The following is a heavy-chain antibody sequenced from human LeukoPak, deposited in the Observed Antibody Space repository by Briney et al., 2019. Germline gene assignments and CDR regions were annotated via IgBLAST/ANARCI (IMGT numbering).Heavy chain of an antibody. CDR3: ARLAGYYGFDY. V-gene: IGHV4-39*01. CDR1: GGSSSSGSYY. Sequence: SKTLSLTCTVSGGSSSSGSYYWGWIRQPPGKGLEWIGSSYYSGSTYYNPSLKSRVTISVDTSKNQFSLKLSSVTAADTAVYYCARLAGYYGFDYWGQGTLVTVSS. CDR2: SYYSGST. J-gene: IGHJ4*02. D-gene: IGHD3-9*01.